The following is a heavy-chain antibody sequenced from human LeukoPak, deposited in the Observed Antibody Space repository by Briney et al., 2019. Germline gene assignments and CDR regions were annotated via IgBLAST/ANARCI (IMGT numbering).Heavy chain of an antibody. Sequence: ASVKVSCKASGYTFTGYYMHWVRQAPGQGLEWMGWINPNSGNTGYAQKFQGRVTITRNTSISTAYMELSSLRSEDTAVYYCARAGYSSRPIDYWGQGTLVTVSS. CDR2: INPNSGNT. V-gene: IGHV1-8*03. D-gene: IGHD6-13*01. CDR1: GYTFTGYY. CDR3: ARAGYSSRPIDY. J-gene: IGHJ4*02.